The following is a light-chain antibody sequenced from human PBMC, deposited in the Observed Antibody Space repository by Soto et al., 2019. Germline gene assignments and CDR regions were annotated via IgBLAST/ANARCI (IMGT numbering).Light chain of an antibody. CDR2: EVS. J-gene: IGKJ5*01. Sequence: DIVLTQTPLFLSVTPGQPASISCRSTQSLLHSDGKTYFYWFLQKAGQPPQLLIYEVSNRFSGVSDRLSGSGSGTDFTLTISSLQAADVAVYYCQQYYSTPRTFGQGTRLEIK. CDR3: QQYYSTPRT. V-gene: IGKV2D-29*01. CDR1: QSLLHSDGKTY.